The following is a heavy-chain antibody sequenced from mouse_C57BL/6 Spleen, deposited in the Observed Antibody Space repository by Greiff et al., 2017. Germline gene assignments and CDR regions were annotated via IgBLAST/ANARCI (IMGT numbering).Heavy chain of an antibody. CDR1: GFTFSDYG. CDR3: ARGDYDYDWYFDV. J-gene: IGHJ1*03. CDR2: ISSGSSTI. V-gene: IGHV5-17*01. Sequence: EVQRVESGGALVKPGGSLKLSCAASGFTFSDYGMHWVRQAPEKGLEWVAYISSGSSTIYYADTVKGRFTISRDNAKNTLFLQMTSLRSEDTAMYYCARGDYDYDWYFDVWGTGTTVTVSS. D-gene: IGHD2-4*01.